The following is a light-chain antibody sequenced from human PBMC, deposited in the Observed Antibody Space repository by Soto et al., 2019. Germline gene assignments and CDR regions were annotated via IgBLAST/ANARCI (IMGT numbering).Light chain of an antibody. V-gene: IGLV2-14*03. CDR3: SSWTTSTTMI. CDR2: DVN. CDR1: SSDIGAYNF. J-gene: IGLJ2*01. Sequence: QSALTQPASVSGSPGQSITISCTGTSSDIGAYNFVSWYQQHPGKAPKLMLYDVNSRPSGVSNRFSGSKSGNTASLTISGLQADDEADYYCSSWTTSTTMIFGGGTKVTVL.